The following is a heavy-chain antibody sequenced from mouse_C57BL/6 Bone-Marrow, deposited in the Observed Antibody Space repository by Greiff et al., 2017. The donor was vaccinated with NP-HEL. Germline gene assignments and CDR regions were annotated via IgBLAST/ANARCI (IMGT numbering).Heavy chain of an antibody. V-gene: IGHV5-9-1*02. Sequence: EVHLVESGEGLVKPGGSLKLSCAASGFTFSSYAMSWVRQTPEKRLEWVAYISSGGDYIYYADTVKGRFPISRDNARNTLYLQMSSRKSEDTAMYYCTRDGNYGSGYWYFDVWGTGTTVTVSS. CDR1: GFTFSSYA. J-gene: IGHJ1*03. CDR3: TRDGNYGSGYWYFDV. CDR2: ISSGGDYI. D-gene: IGHD1-1*01.